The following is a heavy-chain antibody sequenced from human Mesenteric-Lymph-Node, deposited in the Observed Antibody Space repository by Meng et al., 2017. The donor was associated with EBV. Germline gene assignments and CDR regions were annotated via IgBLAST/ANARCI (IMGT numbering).Heavy chain of an antibody. CDR3: ARADCGGDCHFDY. CDR2: IWYDGSNK. V-gene: IGHV3-33*01. Sequence: QVLLWESWGGVVQSGRSLGLSCAASGFPFSTYGRHWVRQAPGKGLEWVAVIWYDGSNKYYVDSVKGRFTVSRDNSKNTLYLHMNSLRAEDTAVYYCARADCGGDCHFDYWGQGTLVTVSS. D-gene: IGHD2-21*01. CDR1: GFPFSTYG. J-gene: IGHJ4*02.